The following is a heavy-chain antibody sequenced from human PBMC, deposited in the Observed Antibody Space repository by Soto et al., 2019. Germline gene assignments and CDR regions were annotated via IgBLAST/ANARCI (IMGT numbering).Heavy chain of an antibody. CDR3: AKSHIVGATAFDY. V-gene: IGHV3-66*01. Sequence: GGSLRLSCAASGLTVSSNYMSWVRQAPGKGLEWVSVIYSGGSTYYADSVKGRFTISRDNSKNMLYLQMNSLRAEDTAVYYCAKSHIVGATAFDYCGQGTLVTVSS. D-gene: IGHD1-26*01. CDR2: IYSGGST. J-gene: IGHJ4*02. CDR1: GLTVSSNY.